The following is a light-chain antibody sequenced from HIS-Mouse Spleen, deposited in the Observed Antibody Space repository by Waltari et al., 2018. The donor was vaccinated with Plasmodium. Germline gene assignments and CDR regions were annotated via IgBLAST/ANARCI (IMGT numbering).Light chain of an antibody. CDR2: AAS. CDR1: QGIRID. Sequence: AIQMTQSPSSLSASVGDRVTITCRASQGIRIDLGWYQQKPGKAPKLLISAASSLQSGVPSRFSGSGSGTDFTLTISSLQPEDFATYYCLQDYNYPYTFGQGTKLEIK. J-gene: IGKJ2*01. CDR3: LQDYNYPYT. V-gene: IGKV1-6*01.